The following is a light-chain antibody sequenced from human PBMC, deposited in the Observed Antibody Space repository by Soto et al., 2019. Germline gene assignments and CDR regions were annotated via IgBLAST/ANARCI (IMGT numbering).Light chain of an antibody. Sequence: EIVLTQSPGTLSLSPGERATLSCRASQSVSSGYLAWYQHKPGQAPRLLIYDASSRATGIPDRFSGSGSGTDFTLTISRLETEDFAVYYCQQYCSAPAFGGGTQVEIK. V-gene: IGKV3-20*01. J-gene: IGKJ4*01. CDR1: QSVSSGY. CDR3: QQYCSAPA. CDR2: DAS.